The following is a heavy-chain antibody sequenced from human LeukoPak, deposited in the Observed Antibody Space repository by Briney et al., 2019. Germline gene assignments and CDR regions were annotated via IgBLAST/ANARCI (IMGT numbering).Heavy chain of an antibody. CDR1: GFIFGDYA. Sequence: GGSLRLSCKASGFIFGDYAMSWFRQAPGKGLEWVGFIRSETYGGTTEYAASVRGRFTISRDDSKSIAYLQMNSLKTEDTALYYCSRPVGATYYLDYWGQGTLVTVSS. D-gene: IGHD1-26*01. CDR3: SRPVGATYYLDY. CDR2: IRSETYGGTT. V-gene: IGHV3-49*03. J-gene: IGHJ4*02.